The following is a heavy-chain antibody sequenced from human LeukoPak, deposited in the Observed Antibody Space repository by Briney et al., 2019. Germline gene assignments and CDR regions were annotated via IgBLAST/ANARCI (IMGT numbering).Heavy chain of an antibody. J-gene: IGHJ4*02. D-gene: IGHD6-13*01. CDR2: INHSGST. V-gene: IGHV4-34*01. CDR1: GGSFSGYY. Sequence: PSETLSLTCAVYGGSFSGYYWSWIRQPPGKGLEWIGEINHSGSTNYNPSLKSRVTISVDTSKNQFSLKLSSVTAADTAVYYCARHFRPGYSSSWSYWGQGTLVTVSS. CDR3: ARHFRPGYSSSWSY.